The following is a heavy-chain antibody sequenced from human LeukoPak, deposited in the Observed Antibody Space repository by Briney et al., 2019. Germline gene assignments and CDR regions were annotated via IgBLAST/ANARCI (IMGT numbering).Heavy chain of an antibody. Sequence: SETLSLTCSVSGGSISSSRYYWGWIRQPPGKGLEWIGYIYYSGSTNYNPSLESRVTISVDTSKNQFSLKLSSVTAADTAVYYCARRKGGYSYGPNDAFDIWGQGTMVTVSS. CDR2: IYYSGST. CDR3: ARRKGGYSYGPNDAFDI. D-gene: IGHD5-18*01. V-gene: IGHV4-61*05. CDR1: GGSISSSRYY. J-gene: IGHJ3*02.